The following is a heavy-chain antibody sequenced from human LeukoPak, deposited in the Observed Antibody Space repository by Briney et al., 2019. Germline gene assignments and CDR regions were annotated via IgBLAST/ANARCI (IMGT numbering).Heavy chain of an antibody. CDR3: ASGQWLIDD. D-gene: IGHD6-19*01. J-gene: IGHJ4*01. CDR2: ISSSSSTI. Sequence: GGSLRLSCAASGFTFISYCLNWCGRAPGKGPEWFSSISSSSSTIYYADSVKGRFTISRDNAKNSLYLQMNSLRDEDTAVYYCASGQWLIDDWGQEPWSPSPQ. CDR1: GFTFISYC. V-gene: IGHV3-48*02.